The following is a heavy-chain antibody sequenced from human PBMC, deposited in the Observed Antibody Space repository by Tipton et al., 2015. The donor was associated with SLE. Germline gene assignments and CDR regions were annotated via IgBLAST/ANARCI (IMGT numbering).Heavy chain of an antibody. CDR2: ISGSGAST. J-gene: IGHJ4*02. Sequence: SLRLSCAASGFTFSRYSMNWVRQAPGKGLEWVSTISGSGASTYYADSVKGRFTISRDNPKNTLYLQMNSLRAEDTAVYYCAKGYSNGWYDFDYWGQGTLVTVSS. D-gene: IGHD6-19*01. V-gene: IGHV3-23*01. CDR3: AKGYSNGWYDFDY. CDR1: GFTFSRYS.